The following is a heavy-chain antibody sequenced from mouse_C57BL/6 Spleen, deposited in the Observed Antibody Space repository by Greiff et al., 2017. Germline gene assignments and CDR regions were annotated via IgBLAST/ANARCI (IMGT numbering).Heavy chain of an antibody. CDR1: GYTFTSYW. V-gene: IGHV1-64*01. CDR2: IHPNSGST. D-gene: IGHD1-1*01. Sequence: QVQLQQPGAELVKPGASVKLSCKASGYTFTSYWMHWVKPRPGQGLEWIGMIHPNSGSTNYNEKFKSKATLTVDKSSSTAYMQLSSLTSEDSAVYYCARSALRALYAMDYWGQGTSVTVSS. CDR3: ARSALRALYAMDY. J-gene: IGHJ4*01.